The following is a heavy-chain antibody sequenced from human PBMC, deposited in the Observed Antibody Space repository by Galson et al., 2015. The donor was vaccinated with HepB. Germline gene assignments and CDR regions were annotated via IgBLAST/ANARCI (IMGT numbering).Heavy chain of an antibody. V-gene: IGHV4-30-4*01. CDR2: IYYSGST. Sequence: TLSLTCAVSGGSISSGGYYWSWIRQPPGKGLEWIGYIYYSGSTYYNPSLKSRVTISVDTSKNQFSLKLSSVTAADTAVYYCARAGMIVVKGAFDIWGQGTMVTVSS. J-gene: IGHJ3*02. CDR1: GGSISSGGYY. D-gene: IGHD3-22*01. CDR3: ARAGMIVVKGAFDI.